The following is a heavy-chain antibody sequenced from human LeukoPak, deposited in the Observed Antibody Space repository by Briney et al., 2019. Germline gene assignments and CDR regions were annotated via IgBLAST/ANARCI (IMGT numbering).Heavy chain of an antibody. CDR2: IYHSGNT. J-gene: IGHJ4*02. CDR1: GYSISSGYY. CDR3: ARAETS. D-gene: IGHD1-14*01. Sequence: SETLSLTCAVSGYSISSGYYWGWIRQPPGKGLEWIASIYHSGNTYYNPSLKSRITISVDTSKNQFSLKLSSVTAADTAVYYCARAETSWGQGTLVTVSS. V-gene: IGHV4-38-2*01.